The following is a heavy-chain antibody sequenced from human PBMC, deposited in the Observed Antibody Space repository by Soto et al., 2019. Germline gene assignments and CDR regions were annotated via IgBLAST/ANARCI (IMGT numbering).Heavy chain of an antibody. CDR2: INAGNGNT. CDR3: ARLTAIRTIFGGFDP. V-gene: IGHV1-3*01. Sequence: ASVKVSCKASGYTFTGYAIHWVRQAPGQRLEWMGWINAGNGNTKYSQKFQGRVTITRDTSASTAYMELSSLRSEETAVYYCARLTAIRTIFGGFDPWGQGTLVTVSS. J-gene: IGHJ5*02. CDR1: GYTFTGYA. D-gene: IGHD3-3*01.